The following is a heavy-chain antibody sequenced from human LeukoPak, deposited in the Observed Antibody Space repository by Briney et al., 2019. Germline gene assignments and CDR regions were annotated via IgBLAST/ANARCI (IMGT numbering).Heavy chain of an antibody. Sequence: GGSLRLSCAASGLTFSNAWMSWVRQAPGKGLEWVSAISGSGGSTYNADSVKGRFTISRDNSKNTLYLQMNSLRAEDTAVYYCAKCILTGYYKGYMDVWGKGTTVTISS. D-gene: IGHD3-9*01. CDR1: GLTFSNAW. J-gene: IGHJ6*03. V-gene: IGHV3-23*01. CDR2: ISGSGGST. CDR3: AKCILTGYYKGYMDV.